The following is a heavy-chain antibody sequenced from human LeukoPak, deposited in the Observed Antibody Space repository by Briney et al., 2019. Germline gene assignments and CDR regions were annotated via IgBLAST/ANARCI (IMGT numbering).Heavy chain of an antibody. CDR1: GYTLSESS. J-gene: IGHJ6*02. V-gene: IGHV1-24*01. Sequence: ASVKVSCKVSGYTLSESSMHWVRQAPGKGLEWMVGFDPEDGETIYAQKFQGRVTMTEDISTDTAYMELSSLRSEDTAVYYCATDVSAIGTGYYYYGMDVWGQGTTVTVSS. D-gene: IGHD2/OR15-2a*01. CDR2: FDPEDGET. CDR3: ATDVSAIGTGYYYYGMDV.